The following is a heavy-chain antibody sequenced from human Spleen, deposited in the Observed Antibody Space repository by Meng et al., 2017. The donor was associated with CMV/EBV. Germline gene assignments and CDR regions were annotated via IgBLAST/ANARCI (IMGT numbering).Heavy chain of an antibody. CDR2: ISSSSSYI. CDR3: AKDTRYYYYYGMDV. J-gene: IGHJ6*02. Sequence: GESLKISCAASGFTFSSYSMNWVRQAPGKGLEWVSSISSSSSYIYYADSVKGRFTISRDNAKNSLYLQMNSLRAEDTALYYCAKDTRYYYYYGMDVWGQGTTVTVSS. V-gene: IGHV3-21*04. CDR1: GFTFSSYS.